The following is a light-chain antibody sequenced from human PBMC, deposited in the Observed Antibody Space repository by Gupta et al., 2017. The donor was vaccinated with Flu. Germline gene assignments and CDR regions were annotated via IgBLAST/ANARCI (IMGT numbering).Light chain of an antibody. Sequence: DIAMTQSSLFLPVTPGEPASIPCRFSQSLRHRNGYTYLDWYLQKPGQSLQLLIYLGSIRDSGVRDRFTGRGSGTDFTLKISRGDAEDVRIYYCMQALRCAPSITFGQGTRVEIK. CDR2: LGS. CDR1: QSLRHRNGYTY. V-gene: IGKV2-28*01. J-gene: IGKJ5*01. CDR3: MQALRCAPSIT.